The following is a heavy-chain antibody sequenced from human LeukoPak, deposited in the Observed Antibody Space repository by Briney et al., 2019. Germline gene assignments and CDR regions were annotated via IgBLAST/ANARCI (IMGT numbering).Heavy chain of an antibody. J-gene: IGHJ2*01. CDR1: GFTFSNYW. CDR2: INSDGRII. Sequence: TGGSLRLSCAASGFTFSNYWMHGVRQVPGKGLVWVSHINSDGRIINYADSVKGRFTISRGNAKNTLYLQMNSLRVEDTAVYYCARGRGWYFDLWGRGTLVTVSS. V-gene: IGHV3-74*01. D-gene: IGHD3-10*01. CDR3: ARGRGWYFDL.